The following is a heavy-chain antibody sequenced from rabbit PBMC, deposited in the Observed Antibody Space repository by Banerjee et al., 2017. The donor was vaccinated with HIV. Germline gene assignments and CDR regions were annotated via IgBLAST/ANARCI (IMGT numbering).Heavy chain of an antibody. CDR2: MDGGSSGST. CDR3: ARDLAGVVGWNFGL. CDR1: GFTISSSYY. D-gene: IGHD4-1*01. Sequence: QSLEESGGDLVKPGASLTLTCTASGFTISSSYYMCWVRQAPGKGLEWIGCMDGGSSGSTQYASWAKGRFTISKTSSTTVTLQMTSLTAADTATYFCARDLAGVVGWNFGLWGQGTLVTVS. V-gene: IGHV1S40*01. J-gene: IGHJ3*01.